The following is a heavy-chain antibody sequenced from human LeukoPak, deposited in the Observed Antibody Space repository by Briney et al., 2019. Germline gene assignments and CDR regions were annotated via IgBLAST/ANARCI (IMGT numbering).Heavy chain of an antibody. CDR2: INNNGNVN. V-gene: IGHV3-7*03. Sequence: GGSLRLSCAASGFTFSSYWMNWARQAPGKGLEWVASINNNGNVNYYVDSVKGRFTISRDNAKNSLYLQMSNLRAEDTAVYFCARGGGLDAWGQGATVTVSS. CDR3: ARGGGLDA. J-gene: IGHJ6*02. CDR1: GFTFSSYW. D-gene: IGHD3-16*01.